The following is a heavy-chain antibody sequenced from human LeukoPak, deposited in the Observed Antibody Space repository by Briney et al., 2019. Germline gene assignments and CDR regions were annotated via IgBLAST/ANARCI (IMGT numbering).Heavy chain of an antibody. V-gene: IGHV3-66*02. Sequence: AGGSLRLSCAASGFTVSSNFMSWVRRAPGKGLEWVSVLYSGGSTYYADSVKGRFSISRDSSRNTLYLQMNSLRDEDTAVYYCARADRGYGYLFDYWGQGTLVTVSS. CDR2: LYSGGST. CDR3: ARADRGYGYLFDY. D-gene: IGHD5-18*01. CDR1: GFTVSSNF. J-gene: IGHJ4*02.